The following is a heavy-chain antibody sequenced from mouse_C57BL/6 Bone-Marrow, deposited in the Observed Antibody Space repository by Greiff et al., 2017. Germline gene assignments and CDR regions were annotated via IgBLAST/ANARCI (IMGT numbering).Heavy chain of an antibody. CDR2: IDPENGDT. Sequence: EVQLQQSGAELVRPGASVKLSCTASGFNIKDYYMHWVKQRPEQGLEWIGWIDPENGDTEYASKVQGKATITVDTSSNTSYLQLSSLTSEATAVYYCTRIAYWGQGTLVTVSA. V-gene: IGHV14-4*01. CDR3: TRIAY. CDR1: GFNIKDYY. J-gene: IGHJ3*01.